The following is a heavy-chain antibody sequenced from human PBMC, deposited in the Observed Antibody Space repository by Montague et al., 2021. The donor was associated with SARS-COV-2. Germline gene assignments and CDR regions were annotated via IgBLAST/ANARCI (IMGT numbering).Heavy chain of an antibody. CDR3: AHRAGKWFGESRKYYYDY. D-gene: IGHD3-10*01. CDR1: GFSLSTIGVG. V-gene: IGHV2-5*02. J-gene: IGHJ4*02. CDR2: IYWDDDK. Sequence: PALVKPTQTLTLTCTFSGFSLSTIGVGVGWIRQPPGKALEWLALIYWDDDKRYSPFLRSRLTITKDTSNNQVVLTMTNMDPVDTATYYCAHRAGKWFGESRKYYYDYWGQGTLVAVSS.